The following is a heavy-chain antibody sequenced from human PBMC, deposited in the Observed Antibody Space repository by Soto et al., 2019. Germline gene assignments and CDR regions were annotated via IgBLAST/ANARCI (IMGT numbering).Heavy chain of an antibody. Sequence: PSETLSLTCTVSGGSISSYYWSWIRQPPGKGLEWIGYIYYSGSTNYNPSLKSRVTISVDTSKNQFSLKLSSVTAADTAVYYCARGSVDTAMSLAFYFDYWGQGTLVTVSS. CDR2: IYYSGST. CDR3: ARGSVDTAMSLAFYFDY. J-gene: IGHJ4*02. V-gene: IGHV4-59*01. CDR1: GGSISSYY. D-gene: IGHD5-18*01.